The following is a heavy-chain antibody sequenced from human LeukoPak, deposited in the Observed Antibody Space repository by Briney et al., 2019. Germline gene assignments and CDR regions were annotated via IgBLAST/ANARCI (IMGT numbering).Heavy chain of an antibody. CDR1: GGSFTDYF. Sequence: SETVSLTCTVYGGSFTDYFWTWIRQSPGKGLECIGLINDYTGDTNYNPSLNSRVSISLEKSKNQFSLELRSVTAADTAVYYCARGRIAKIVVGHSFSCGMDVWGQGTTVTVSS. D-gene: IGHD3-22*01. CDR3: ARGRIAKIVVGHSFSCGMDV. CDR2: INDYTGDT. V-gene: IGHV4-34*01. J-gene: IGHJ6*01.